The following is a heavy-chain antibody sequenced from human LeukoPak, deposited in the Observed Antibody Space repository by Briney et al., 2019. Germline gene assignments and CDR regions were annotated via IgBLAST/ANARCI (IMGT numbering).Heavy chain of an antibody. CDR3: ARHESDYGDYSTFDS. CDR1: GGSMSSYY. Sequence: SETLSLTCTVSGGSMSSYYWSWIRQPPGKGLQWIGYIFYSGSINYNPSLKSRVTISVDTSKNQFSLKLSSVTAADTAVYYCARHESDYGDYSTFDSWGQGTLVTVST. V-gene: IGHV4-59*08. D-gene: IGHD4-17*01. CDR2: IFYSGSI. J-gene: IGHJ4*02.